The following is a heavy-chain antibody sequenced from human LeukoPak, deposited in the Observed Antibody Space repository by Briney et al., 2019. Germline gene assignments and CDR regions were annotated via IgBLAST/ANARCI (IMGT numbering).Heavy chain of an antibody. CDR2: ISGSGGST. J-gene: IGHJ6*02. V-gene: IGHV3-23*01. CDR1: GFTFSSYA. Sequence: PGGSLRLSCAASGFTFSSYAMSWVRQVPGKGLEWVSAISGSGGSTYYADSVKGRFTISRDISKNTLYLQMNSLRAEDTAVYYCAKAPPSSYYYYYGMDVWGQGTTVTVSS. D-gene: IGHD6-13*01. CDR3: AKAPPSSYYYYYGMDV.